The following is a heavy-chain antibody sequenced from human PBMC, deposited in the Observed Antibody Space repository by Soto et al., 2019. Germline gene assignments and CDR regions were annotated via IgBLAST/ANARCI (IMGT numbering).Heavy chain of an antibody. D-gene: IGHD6-13*01. Sequence: PSETLSLTCTVSCGSISSSSYYWGWIRQPPGKGLEWIGSIYYSGSTYYNPSLKSRVTISVDTSKNQFSLKLSSVTAADTAVYYCARQGSSSWYIHYYYGMDVWGQGTTVTVSS. CDR2: IYYSGST. CDR3: ARQGSSSWYIHYYYGMDV. V-gene: IGHV4-39*01. CDR1: CGSISSSSYY. J-gene: IGHJ6*02.